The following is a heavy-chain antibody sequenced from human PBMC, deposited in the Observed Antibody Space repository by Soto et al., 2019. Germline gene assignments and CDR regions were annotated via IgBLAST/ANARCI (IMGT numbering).Heavy chain of an antibody. J-gene: IGHJ5*02. Sequence: VGSLRLSCAASGFTFSSYSMNWVRQAPGKGLEWVSSISSSSSYIYYADSVKGRFTISRDNAKNSLYLQMNSLRAEDTAVYYCARVYGDYPNNWFDPWGQGTLVTVSS. V-gene: IGHV3-21*01. D-gene: IGHD4-17*01. CDR2: ISSSSSYI. CDR3: ARVYGDYPNNWFDP. CDR1: GFTFSSYS.